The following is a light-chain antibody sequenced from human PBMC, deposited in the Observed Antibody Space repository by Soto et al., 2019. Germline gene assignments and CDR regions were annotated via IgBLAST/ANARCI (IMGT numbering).Light chain of an antibody. Sequence: EIVLTQSPGTLYLSPGERATLSCRASQSVSSGSLSWYQQKLGAPRILLLFGASNRTTGIPDRIRGSGSGTDFTLTISRLEPEYLALYSCQQYISAPYTFGHGTKLEI. CDR2: GAS. CDR1: QSVSSGS. V-gene: IGKV3-20*01. CDR3: QQYISAPYT. J-gene: IGKJ2*01.